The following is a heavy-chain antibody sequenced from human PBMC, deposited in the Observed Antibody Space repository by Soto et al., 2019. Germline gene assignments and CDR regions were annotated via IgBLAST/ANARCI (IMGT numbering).Heavy chain of an antibody. V-gene: IGHV4-4*02. D-gene: IGHD6-19*01. Sequence: QVQLQESGPGLVKPSGTLSLTCAVSGGSISSTNWWSWVRQPPGKGLEWIGEIYHSGNTNYNPSLKSRVTISVDKPKNQFSLKLTSVTAADTAVYYCARLSGWVTFDYWGQGTLVTVSS. CDR3: ARLSGWVTFDY. CDR2: IYHSGNT. J-gene: IGHJ4*02. CDR1: GGSISSTNW.